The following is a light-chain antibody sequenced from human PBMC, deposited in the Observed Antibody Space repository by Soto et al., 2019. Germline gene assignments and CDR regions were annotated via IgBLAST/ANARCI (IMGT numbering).Light chain of an antibody. CDR2: DAS. CDR3: HTYDTYSLHT. CDR1: QSVNRR. V-gene: IGKV1-5*01. J-gene: IGKJ2*01. Sequence: DIQMTQSPSTLSASVGDRITITCRASQSVNRRLAWYQQKPGKAPKLIISDASSLDSGVPSRFSGRGSGTEFTLTISGLQPDDCATYFCHTYDTYSLHTFGQGTKLEIK.